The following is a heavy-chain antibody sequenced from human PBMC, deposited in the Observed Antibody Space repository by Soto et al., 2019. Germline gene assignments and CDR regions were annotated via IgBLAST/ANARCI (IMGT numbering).Heavy chain of an antibody. V-gene: IGHV1-69*13. J-gene: IGHJ4*02. CDR3: ARYHGGSRGTFYY. CDR2: IIPIFGTA. Sequence: SVKVSCKASGGTFSSYAISWVRQAPGQGLEWMGGIIPIFGTANYAQKFQGRVTITADESTSTAYMELSSLRSEDTAVYYCARYHGGSRGTFYYCGKGSLVPVSS. D-gene: IGHD2-15*01. CDR1: GGTFSSYA.